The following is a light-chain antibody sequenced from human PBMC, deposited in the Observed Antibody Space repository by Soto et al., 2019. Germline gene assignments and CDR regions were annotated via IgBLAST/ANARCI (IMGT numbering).Light chain of an antibody. Sequence: DIQMTQSPSSLSASVGDRVTITCQASQDISNYLNWYQQKPGKDPKLLIYDASNLETGVPSRFSGSGSGTDFTCPISSLQPEDSATYYCQQYDNLRYTFGQGTKLEIK. CDR2: DAS. V-gene: IGKV1-33*01. CDR1: QDISNY. J-gene: IGKJ2*01. CDR3: QQYDNLRYT.